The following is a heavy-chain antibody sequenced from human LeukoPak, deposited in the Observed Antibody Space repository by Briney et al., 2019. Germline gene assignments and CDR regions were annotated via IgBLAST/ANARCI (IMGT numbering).Heavy chain of an antibody. V-gene: IGHV1-69*05. J-gene: IGHJ6*02. CDR2: IIPIFGTA. Sequence: SVKVSCKASGGTFSSYAISWVRQAPGQGLEWMGGIIPIFGTANYAQKFQGRVTMTRNTSISTAYMELSSLRSEDTAVYYCAREGYYDFWSGYYFWLLDYYGMDVWGQGTTVTVSS. CDR3: AREGYYDFWSGYYFWLLDYYGMDV. CDR1: GGTFSSYA. D-gene: IGHD3-3*01.